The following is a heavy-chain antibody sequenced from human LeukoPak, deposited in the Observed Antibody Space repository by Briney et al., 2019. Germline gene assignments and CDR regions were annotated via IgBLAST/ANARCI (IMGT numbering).Heavy chain of an antibody. D-gene: IGHD2-15*01. CDR3: AREALSAAYFDY. Sequence: GGSLRLSCAASGFTFSSYVMHWVRPAPGKGLEWVAVISQDGSTIYYADSVRGRFSISRDNSQNTLYLQMNSLTADDSTLYHCAREALSAAYFDYWGQGTLVTVSS. CDR2: ISQDGSTI. J-gene: IGHJ4*02. V-gene: IGHV3-30-3*01. CDR1: GFTFSSYV.